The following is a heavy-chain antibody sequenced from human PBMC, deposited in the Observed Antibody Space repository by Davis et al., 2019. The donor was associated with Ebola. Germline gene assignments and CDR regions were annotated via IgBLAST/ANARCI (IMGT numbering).Heavy chain of an antibody. CDR1: GGTFSSYA. J-gene: IGHJ4*02. Sequence: ASVKVSCKASGGTFSSYAISWVRQAPGQGLEWMGWISAYNGDTHYAQKFQGRVTMTTDTSTSTAYMELRSLKSDDTAVFYCARDAPFLSAAALIARFDSWGQGTLVTVSS. V-gene: IGHV1-18*01. D-gene: IGHD2-2*01. CDR2: ISAYNGDT. CDR3: ARDAPFLSAAALIARFDS.